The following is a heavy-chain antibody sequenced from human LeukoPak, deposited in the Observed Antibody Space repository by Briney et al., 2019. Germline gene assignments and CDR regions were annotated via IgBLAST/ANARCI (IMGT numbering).Heavy chain of an antibody. CDR3: ARELKFAMAAFDY. V-gene: IGHV3-48*01. CDR2: ISSTSGTM. CDR1: GFTFSTYS. Sequence: GGSLRLSCVVSGFTFSTYSMNWVRQAPGKGLEWVSYISSTSGTMHYADSVKGRFTISRDSAKNSLYLQMNSLRAEDTAVYFCARELKFAMAAFDYWGQGTLSASPQ. J-gene: IGHJ4*02. D-gene: IGHD5-18*01.